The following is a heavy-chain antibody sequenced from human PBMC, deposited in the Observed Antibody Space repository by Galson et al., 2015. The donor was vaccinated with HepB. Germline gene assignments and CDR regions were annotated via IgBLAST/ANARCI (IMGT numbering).Heavy chain of an antibody. CDR1: GFTFSSYS. V-gene: IGHV3-48*01. J-gene: IGHJ4*02. CDR3: ARDIRGVITAYYFDY. Sequence: SLRLSCAASGFTFSSYSMNWVRQAPGKGLEWVSYISSSSSTIYYADSVKGRFTISRDNAKNSLYLQMNSLRAEDTAVYYCARDIRGVITAYYFDYWGQGTLVTVSS. D-gene: IGHD3-10*01. CDR2: ISSSSSTI.